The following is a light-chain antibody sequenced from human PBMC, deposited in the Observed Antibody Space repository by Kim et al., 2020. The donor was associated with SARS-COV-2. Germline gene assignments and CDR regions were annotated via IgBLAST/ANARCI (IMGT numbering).Light chain of an antibody. CDR3: QVWDTDSSTYV. CDR1: NIGSKN. V-gene: IGLV3-9*01. Sequence: LGNTARITCGGNNIGSKNVHWYQQKPGQAPVLVIYRDNDRPSGIPERFSGSNSGNTATLTISRAQAGDEADYYCQVWDTDSSTYVFGTGTKVTVL. J-gene: IGLJ1*01. CDR2: RDN.